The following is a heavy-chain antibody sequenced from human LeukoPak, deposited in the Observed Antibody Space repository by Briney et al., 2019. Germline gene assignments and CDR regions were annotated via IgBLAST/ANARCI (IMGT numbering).Heavy chain of an antibody. J-gene: IGHJ5*02. CDR1: GYTFTTYG. D-gene: IGHD3-10*01. CDR3: AREEILWFGETFDP. CDR2: ISAYNGNT. Sequence: ASVKVSCKASGYTFTTYGISWVRQAPGQGLEWMGWISAYNGNTNYAQKLQGRVTMTTDTSTSTAYMELRSLRSDDTAVYYCAREEILWFGETFDPWGQGTLVTVSS. V-gene: IGHV1-18*01.